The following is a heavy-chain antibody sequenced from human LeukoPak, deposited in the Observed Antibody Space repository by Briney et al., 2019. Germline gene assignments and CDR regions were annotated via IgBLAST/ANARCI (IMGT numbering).Heavy chain of an antibody. Sequence: GGSLRLSCAASGFTFSSYSMNWVRQAPGKGPEWVSSISSSSSYIYFADSVKGRFTISRDNAKNSLYLQMNSLRAEDTAVCYCAPTRDTAMVTMAMNVWGQGTTVTVSS. J-gene: IGHJ6*02. D-gene: IGHD5-18*01. CDR2: ISSSSSYI. V-gene: IGHV3-21*01. CDR1: GFTFSSYS. CDR3: APTRDTAMVTMAMNV.